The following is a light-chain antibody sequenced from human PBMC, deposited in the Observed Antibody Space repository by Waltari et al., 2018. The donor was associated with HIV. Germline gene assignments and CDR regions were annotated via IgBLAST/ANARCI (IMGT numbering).Light chain of an antibody. CDR2: EGT. Sequence: QSALTQPASVSGSPGQSVTISCTGPTINYNSVSWYQQHPAKAPKLIIFEGTYRPSGVSNRFSGAKSGNTASLTISGLQGEDEAHYDCSSYTASGSVIFGGGTNLTVL. V-gene: IGLV2-14*03. CDR1: TINYNS. J-gene: IGLJ2*01. CDR3: SSYTASGSVI.